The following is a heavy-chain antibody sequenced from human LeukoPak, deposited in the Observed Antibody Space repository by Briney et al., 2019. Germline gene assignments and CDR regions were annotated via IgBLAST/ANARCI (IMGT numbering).Heavy chain of an antibody. CDR1: GFTFSDAW. CDR3: SIDRGVTS. J-gene: IGHJ5*02. V-gene: IGHV3-15*01. Sequence: QSGGSLRLSCAASGFTFSDAWMNWVRQAPGKGLEWVGRIKSKRDGGTADCAAPVKGRFTISRDDSRNTLYLQMNSLETEDTAVYYCSIDRGVTSWGQGTLVTVSS. D-gene: IGHD3-10*01. CDR2: IKSKRDGGTA.